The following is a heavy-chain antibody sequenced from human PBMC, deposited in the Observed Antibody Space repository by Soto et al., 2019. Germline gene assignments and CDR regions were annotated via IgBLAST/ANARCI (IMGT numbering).Heavy chain of an antibody. CDR3: AAEERLGEFGDYGMDV. CDR2: IIPIVGTA. D-gene: IGHD3-16*01. V-gene: IGHV1-69*06. Sequence: SVKVSCKAAGGTFINCAISWVRQAPGQGLEWMGGIIPIVGTANYAQKYQGRVTIIADKSTDTTYMELYSLMSKDTAVYYCAAEERLGEFGDYGMDVWG. CDR1: GGTFINCA. J-gene: IGHJ6*02.